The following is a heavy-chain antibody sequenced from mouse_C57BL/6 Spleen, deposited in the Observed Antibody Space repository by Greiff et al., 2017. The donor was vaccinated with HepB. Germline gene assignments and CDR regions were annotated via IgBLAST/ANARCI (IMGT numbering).Heavy chain of an antibody. CDR1: GYTFTSYW. J-gene: IGHJ1*03. V-gene: IGHV1-69*01. CDR3: ARGDVTTVVATGYFDV. Sequence: QVQLKQPGAELVMPGASVKLSCKASGYTFTSYWMHWVKQRPGQGLEWIGEIDPSDSYTNYNQKFKGKSTLTVDKSSSTAYMQLSSLTSEDSAVYYCARGDVTTVVATGYFDVWGTGTTVTVSS. CDR2: IDPSDSYT. D-gene: IGHD1-1*01.